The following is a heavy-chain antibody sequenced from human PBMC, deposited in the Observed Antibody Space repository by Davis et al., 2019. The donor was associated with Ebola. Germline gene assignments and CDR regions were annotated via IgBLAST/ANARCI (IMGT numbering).Heavy chain of an antibody. J-gene: IGHJ4*02. V-gene: IGHV3-30*02. Sequence: GGSLRLSCAASGFTFSSYSMNWVRQAPGKGLEWVAFIRPDGSDKYYADSVKGRFIISRDNSKNTLYLQMNSLRPEDTAVYYCARDSDDYSFDYWGQGTLVTVSS. D-gene: IGHD4-11*01. CDR1: GFTFSSYS. CDR2: IRPDGSDK. CDR3: ARDSDDYSFDY.